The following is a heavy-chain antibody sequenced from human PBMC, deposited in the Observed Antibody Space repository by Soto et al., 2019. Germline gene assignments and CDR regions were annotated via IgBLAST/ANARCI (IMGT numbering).Heavy chain of an antibody. CDR1: GFTFSSYW. Sequence: PGGSLRLSCAASGFTFSSYWMSWVRQAPGKGLEWVANIKQDGSEKYYVDSVKGRFAISRDNAKNSLYLQMNSLRAEDTAVYYCARDGLATAAIEWFEPWGQGTLVTVAS. CDR2: IKQDGSEK. V-gene: IGHV3-7*01. CDR3: ARDGLATAAIEWFEP. J-gene: IGHJ5*02. D-gene: IGHD2-2*01.